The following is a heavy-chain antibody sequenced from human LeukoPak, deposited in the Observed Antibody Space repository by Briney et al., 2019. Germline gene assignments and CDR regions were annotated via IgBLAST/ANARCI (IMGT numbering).Heavy chain of an antibody. Sequence: SETLSLTCTISGGSINNYYWSWIRQPAGKGLEWIGRIYTSGSTNYNPSLKSRVTISVDTSKNQFSLKLSSVTAADTAVYYCARDHLYGGYGYYYYYMDVWGKGTTVTVSS. CDR1: GGSINNYY. V-gene: IGHV4-4*07. J-gene: IGHJ6*03. CDR3: ARDHLYGGYGYYYYYMDV. D-gene: IGHD4-23*01. CDR2: IYTSGST.